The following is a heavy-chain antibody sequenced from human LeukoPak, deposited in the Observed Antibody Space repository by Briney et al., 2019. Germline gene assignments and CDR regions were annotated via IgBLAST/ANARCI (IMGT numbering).Heavy chain of an antibody. CDR3: AHYGHGGQPAGTLDY. Sequence: SGPTLVNPTQTLTLTCTFSGFSLSTSGVGVGWIRQPPGKALEWLALLYWNDDERHRPSLKSRLTITKDTSKNQVVLTMTNMDPVDTATYYCAHYGHGGQPAGTLDYWGQGTLVTVSS. D-gene: IGHD6-13*01. J-gene: IGHJ4*02. CDR2: LYWNDDE. V-gene: IGHV2-5*01. CDR1: GFSLSTSGVG.